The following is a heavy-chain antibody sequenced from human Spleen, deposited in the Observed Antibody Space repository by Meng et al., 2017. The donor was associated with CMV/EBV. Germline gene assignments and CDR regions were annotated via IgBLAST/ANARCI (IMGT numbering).Heavy chain of an antibody. CDR2: FYNSGTT. V-gene: IGHV4-31*02. D-gene: IGHD3-22*01. J-gene: IGHJ4*02. CDR3: ARGREDSSGYYRGY. Sequence: SGASISSGGYYWSWIRQHPGKGLEWIGYFYNSGTTYYNPSVKSRVTISIDTSKNQFSLKLNSVTAADTAVYYCARGREDSSGYYRGYWGQGTLVTVSS. CDR1: GASISSGGYY.